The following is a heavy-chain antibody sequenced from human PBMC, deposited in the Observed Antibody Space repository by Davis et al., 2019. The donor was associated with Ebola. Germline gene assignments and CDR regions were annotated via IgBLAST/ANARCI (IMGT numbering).Heavy chain of an antibody. CDR2: INPHNGNT. CDR3: ARDGTYYIGHCVSTSCFGIDY. D-gene: IGHD2-2*01. J-gene: IGHJ4*02. Sequence: ASVKVSCKASGYTFTSYGITWVRQAPGQGLEWMGWINPHNGNTNYAQKLQGRVTMTKDTSTSTAYMELRSLRSDDTAVYYCARDGTYYIGHCVSTSCFGIDYWGQGTLVTVSP. V-gene: IGHV1-18*04. CDR1: GYTFTSYG.